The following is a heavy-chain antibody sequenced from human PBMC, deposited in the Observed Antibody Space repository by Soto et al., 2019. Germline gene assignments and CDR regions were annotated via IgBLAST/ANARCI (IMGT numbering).Heavy chain of an antibody. D-gene: IGHD2-8*01. J-gene: IGHJ4*02. CDR2: FYYSGST. CDR3: ARSHYTYGLLIDY. Sequence: SETLSLTCTVSGGSISSSTYYWGWIRQPPGKGLEWIGSFYYSGSTDYNPSLKSRVTISVDTSKNQFSLNLSSVTAADTGVYYCARSHYTYGLLIDYWGPGTLVTVSS. V-gene: IGHV4-39*01. CDR1: GGSISSSTYY.